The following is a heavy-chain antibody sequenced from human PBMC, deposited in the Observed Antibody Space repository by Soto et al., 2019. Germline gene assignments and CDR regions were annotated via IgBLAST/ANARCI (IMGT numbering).Heavy chain of an antibody. CDR2: INHSGST. Sequence: SETLSLTCAVYGGSFSGYYWSWIRQPPGKGLEWIGEINHSGSTNYNPSLKSRVTISVDTSKNQFSLKLGSVTAADTAVYYCARGARVDFWSGYYRYYYYYMDVWGKGTTVTVSS. J-gene: IGHJ6*03. CDR1: GGSFSGYY. CDR3: ARGARVDFWSGYYRYYYYYMDV. D-gene: IGHD3-3*01. V-gene: IGHV4-34*01.